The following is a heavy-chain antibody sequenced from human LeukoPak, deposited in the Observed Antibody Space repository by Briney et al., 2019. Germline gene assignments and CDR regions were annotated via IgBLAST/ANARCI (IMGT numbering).Heavy chain of an antibody. CDR3: ARLGRRDGYNA. CDR2: IYYSGST. V-gene: IGHV4-59*01. J-gene: IGHJ3*01. D-gene: IGHD5-24*01. CDR1: GGSISSYY. Sequence: SETLSLTCTVSGGSISSYYWSWIRQPPGKGLEWIGYIYYSGSTNYNPSLKSRVTISVDTSKNQFSLKLSSVTAADTAVYYCARLGRRDGYNAWGQGAMVTVSS.